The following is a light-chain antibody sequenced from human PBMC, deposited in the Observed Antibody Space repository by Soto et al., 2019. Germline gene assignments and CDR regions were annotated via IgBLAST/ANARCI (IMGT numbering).Light chain of an antibody. CDR3: QQRSNWPPLT. CDR1: QSVGSY. V-gene: IGKV3-11*02. Sequence: EIEVTQSPATLSLSPGERATLSCRTSQSVGSYLAWYQKKPGQAPRLLIYEGANRATGIPARFSGGGSGRDFPLTISSLEPEDFAVYYCQQRSNWPPLTFGGGTKVEI. J-gene: IGKJ4*01. CDR2: EGA.